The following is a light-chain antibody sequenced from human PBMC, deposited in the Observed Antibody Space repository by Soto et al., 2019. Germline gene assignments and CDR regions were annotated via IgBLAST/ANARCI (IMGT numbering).Light chain of an antibody. V-gene: IGLV1-44*01. CDR2: DTE. Sequence: QSVLTQPPSASGTPGQRVTISCSGGISNIGTNDVHWYRQIQGTAPQVLIYDTEQRPSGVPDCFSVSRSGTSASLTISELQSEAEADYHCSAWDYSLKGPAFGGGTKLTVL. CDR3: SAWDYSLKGPA. CDR1: ISNIGTND. J-gene: IGLJ2*01.